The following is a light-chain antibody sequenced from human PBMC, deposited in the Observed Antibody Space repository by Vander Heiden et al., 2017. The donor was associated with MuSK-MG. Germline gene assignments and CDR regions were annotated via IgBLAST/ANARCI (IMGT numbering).Light chain of an antibody. CDR3: QQHKNWPPLT. J-gene: IGKJ4*01. CDR2: GAS. V-gene: IGKV3-15*01. Sequence: EIVMTQSPATLSVSPGERATLSCRASQSVRSNLAWYQQKPGQAPRLLIYGASTRATGIPARFSGSGYGKEFTLTISSRQSEDFAVYYCQQHKNWPPLTFGGGTKVDIK. CDR1: QSVRSN.